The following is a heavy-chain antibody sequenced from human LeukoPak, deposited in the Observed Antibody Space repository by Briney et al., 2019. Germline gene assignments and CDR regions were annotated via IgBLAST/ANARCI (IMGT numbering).Heavy chain of an antibody. V-gene: IGHV3-53*01. CDR1: GVTVSGNY. D-gene: IGHD3-10*02. CDR3: ARAVPGYLGHFDY. CDR2: IYSDGGST. Sequence: PAASLRLSTAASGVTVSGNYMCWFRQAPGEGVEWVSLIYSDGGSTYYADAVKGRFTISRDNSKNTLYLQMDRLRADDTAVYYCARAVPGYLGHFDYWGQGTLVTVSS. J-gene: IGHJ4*02.